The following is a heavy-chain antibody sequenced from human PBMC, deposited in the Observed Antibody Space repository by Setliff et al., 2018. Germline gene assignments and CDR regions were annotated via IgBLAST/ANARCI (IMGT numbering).Heavy chain of an antibody. CDR1: GFTFSNAW. V-gene: IGHV3-15*01. Sequence: GGSLRLSCAASGFTFSNAWMSWARQAPGKGLEWVGRIKSKTDGGTTDYAAPVKGRFTILRDDSKNTLYLQMNSLKTEDTAMYYCTTDEYYDNVWGSYRPGYWGQGTLVTVSS. D-gene: IGHD3-16*02. CDR3: TTDEYYDNVWGSYRPGY. CDR2: IKSKTDGGTT. J-gene: IGHJ4*02.